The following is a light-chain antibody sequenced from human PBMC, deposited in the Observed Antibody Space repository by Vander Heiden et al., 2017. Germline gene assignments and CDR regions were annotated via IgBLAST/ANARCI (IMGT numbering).Light chain of an antibody. J-gene: IGKJ3*01. Sequence: IQMTQSPSSLSASLGDRVTITCRASQTISDYLNWYQQRPGKAPKLLIYGASNLHSGAPSRFSGSGSGTDFTLTISRLQPDDFATYFCQQNYRTATFGPGTKVDMK. CDR1: QTISDY. CDR2: GAS. CDR3: QQNYRTAT. V-gene: IGKV1-39*01.